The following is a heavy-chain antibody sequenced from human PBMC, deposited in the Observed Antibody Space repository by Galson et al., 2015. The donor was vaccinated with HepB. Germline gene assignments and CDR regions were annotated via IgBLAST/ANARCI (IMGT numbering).Heavy chain of an antibody. Sequence: SVKVSCKASGSTFTSYAMNWVRQAPGQGLEWMGWINTNTGNPTYAQGFTGRFVFSLDTSVSTAYLQISSLKAEDTAVYYCASTTSVAVLFGAFDIWGQGTMVTVSS. CDR1: GSTFTSYA. J-gene: IGHJ3*02. CDR3: ASTTSVAVLFGAFDI. D-gene: IGHD6-19*01. CDR2: INTNTGNP. V-gene: IGHV7-4-1*02.